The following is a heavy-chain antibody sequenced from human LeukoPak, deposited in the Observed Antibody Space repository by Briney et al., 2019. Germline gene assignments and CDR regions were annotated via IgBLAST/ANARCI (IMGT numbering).Heavy chain of an antibody. CDR3: ARQLVMDYYYGMDV. D-gene: IGHD6-13*01. V-gene: IGHV1-18*01. J-gene: IGHJ6*02. CDR1: GYTFTSYG. CDR2: ISAYNGNT. Sequence: GASVKVSFTASGYTFTSYGISWVRQAPGQGLEWMGWISAYNGNTNYAQKLQGRVTMTTDTSTSTAYMELRSLRSDDTAVYYCARQLVMDYYYGMDVWGQGTTVTVSS.